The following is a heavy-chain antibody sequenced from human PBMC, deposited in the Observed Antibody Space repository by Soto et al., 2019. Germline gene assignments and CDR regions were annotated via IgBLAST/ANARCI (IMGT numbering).Heavy chain of an antibody. CDR1: GGSISSYY. Sequence: QVQLQESGPGLVKPSETLSLTCTVSGGSISSYYWSWIRQPPGKGLEWIGYIYYSGSTNYNPSLNSRXTIXVXPHKNQCSLKLSSVTAADTAVYYCARGEERGAMPSGYWGQGTLVTVSS. CDR2: IYYSGST. D-gene: IGHD3-16*01. CDR3: ARGEERGAMPSGY. J-gene: IGHJ4*02. V-gene: IGHV4-59*01.